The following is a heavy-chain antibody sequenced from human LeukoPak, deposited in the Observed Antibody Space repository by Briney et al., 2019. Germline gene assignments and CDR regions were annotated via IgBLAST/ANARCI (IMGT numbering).Heavy chain of an antibody. V-gene: IGHV4-34*01. CDR3: ARGEDIVVVPAAMGYNWFDP. CDR1: GGSFSGYY. CDR2: INHSGST. D-gene: IGHD2-2*01. J-gene: IGHJ5*02. Sequence: SETLSLTCAVYGGSFSGYYWSWIRQPPGKGLEWIGEINHSGSTNYNPPLKSRVTISVDTSKNQFSLKLSSVTAADTAVYYCARGEDIVVVPAAMGYNWFDPWGQGTLVTVSS.